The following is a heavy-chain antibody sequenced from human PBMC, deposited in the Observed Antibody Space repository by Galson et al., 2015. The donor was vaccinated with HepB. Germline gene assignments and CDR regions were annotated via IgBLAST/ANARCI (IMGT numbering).Heavy chain of an antibody. V-gene: IGHV1-18*01. D-gene: IGHD5-24*01. CDR1: GYTFTRYG. CDR3: ARGGMATIGGPTFDY. J-gene: IGHJ4*02. Sequence: SVKVSCKASGYTFTRYGISWVRQAPGQGLEWMGWISVYSGNTAQKLQGRVTMTTDTSTSTAYMELRSLRSDYTAVYYCARGGMATIGGPTFDYWGQGTLVTVSS. CDR2: ISVYSGNT.